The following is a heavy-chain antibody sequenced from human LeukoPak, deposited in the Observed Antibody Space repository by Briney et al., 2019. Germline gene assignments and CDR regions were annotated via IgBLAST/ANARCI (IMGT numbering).Heavy chain of an antibody. V-gene: IGHV1-58*01. D-gene: IGHD5-18*01. J-gene: IGHJ4*02. CDR2: IVVGSGNT. CDR1: GFTFTSSA. CDR3: AAPSRIQLDY. Sequence: SVKVSCKASGFTFTSSAVQWVRQARGRRLEWIGWIVVGSGNTNYAQMFQGRVTITRDMSTSTAYMELSSLRSEDTAVYYCAAPSRIQLDYWGQGTLVTVSA.